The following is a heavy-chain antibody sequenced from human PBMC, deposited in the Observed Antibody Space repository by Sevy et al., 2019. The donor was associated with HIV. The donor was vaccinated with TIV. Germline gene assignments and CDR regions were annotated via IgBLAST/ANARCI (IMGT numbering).Heavy chain of an antibody. V-gene: IGHV1-2*02. CDR1: GYRFTDYY. Sequence: ASVKVSCETSGYRFTDYYIHWVRQAPGQGLEWMGWINPNSDVTKSAKKFQDRVIMTKDTSISPVYMELRGLTFDDPAVYYCGRDQEFCSPTSCYSGLDHWGNGSLVTVCS. J-gene: IGHJ4*01. CDR2: INPNSDVT. CDR3: GRDQEFCSPTSCYSGLDH. D-gene: IGHD1-26*01.